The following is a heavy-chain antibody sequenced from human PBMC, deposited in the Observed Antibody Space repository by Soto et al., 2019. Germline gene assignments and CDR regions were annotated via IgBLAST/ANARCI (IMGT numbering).Heavy chain of an antibody. D-gene: IGHD6-19*01. Sequence: QVQLQESGPGPVKPSETLSLTCTVSGVSISTYYWSWIRQPPGKGVEWIGYVYSSGSTNYNPSLKSRLTISIDTSKNQFYLKLSSVTASDTAVYYCARVRGWPHDAFDIWGLGTLVTVSS. J-gene: IGHJ3*02. V-gene: IGHV4-59*01. CDR2: VYSSGST. CDR1: GVSISTYY. CDR3: ARVRGWPHDAFDI.